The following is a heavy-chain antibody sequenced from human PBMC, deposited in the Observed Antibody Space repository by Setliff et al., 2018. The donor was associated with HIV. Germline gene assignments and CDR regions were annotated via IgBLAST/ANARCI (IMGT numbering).Heavy chain of an antibody. Sequence: GESLKISCKGSGYSFITYWIGWVRQRPGKGLEWMGIMNPDGSNTRYSPSFQGQVTISVDESISTAYLQWSSLKASDTAFYYCARFYGSYDVGGFDIWGQGTKVTVS. J-gene: IGHJ3*02. D-gene: IGHD3-16*01. V-gene: IGHV5-51*01. CDR3: ARFYGSYDVGGFDI. CDR1: GYSFITYW. CDR2: MNPDGSNT.